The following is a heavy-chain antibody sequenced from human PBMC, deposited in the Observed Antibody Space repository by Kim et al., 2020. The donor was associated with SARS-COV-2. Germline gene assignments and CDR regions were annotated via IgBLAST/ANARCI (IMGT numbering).Heavy chain of an antibody. CDR1: GYTFTSYA. V-gene: IGHV1-3*01. CDR3: ARDLVVRGEGLSY. Sequence: ASVKVSCKASGYTFTSYAMHWVRQAPGQRLEWMGWINAGNGNTKYSQKFQGRVTITRDTSASTAYMELSSLRSEDTAVYYCARDLVVRGEGLSYWGQGTLVTVSS. D-gene: IGHD3-10*01. J-gene: IGHJ4*02. CDR2: INAGNGNT.